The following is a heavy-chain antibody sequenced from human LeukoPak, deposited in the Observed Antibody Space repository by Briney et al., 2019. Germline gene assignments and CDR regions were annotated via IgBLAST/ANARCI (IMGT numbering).Heavy chain of an antibody. D-gene: IGHD4-17*01. V-gene: IGHV3-21*01. Sequence: PGGSLRLSCAASGFTFTSYTINWVRQAPGKGLEWVSSISSSSSSIYYADSVMGRFTISRDNAKNSLFLQMNSLRAEDTAAYYCARDYYGDYYFDYWGQGTLVTVSS. CDR1: GFTFTSYT. CDR2: ISSSSSSI. J-gene: IGHJ4*02. CDR3: ARDYYGDYYFDY.